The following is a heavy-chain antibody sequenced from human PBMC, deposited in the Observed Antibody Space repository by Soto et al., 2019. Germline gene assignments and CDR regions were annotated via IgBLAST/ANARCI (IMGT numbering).Heavy chain of an antibody. CDR1: GYTFTSYG. CDR2: ISAYNGNT. D-gene: IGHD1-1*01. Sequence: ASVKVSFKASGYTFTSYGTSWVRQAPGQGLEWMGWISAYNGNTNYAQKLQGRVTMTTDTSTSTAYMELRSLRSDDTAVYYCARDQLVSRAFYGMDVWCQGTTVTVSS. CDR3: ARDQLVSRAFYGMDV. V-gene: IGHV1-18*01. J-gene: IGHJ6*02.